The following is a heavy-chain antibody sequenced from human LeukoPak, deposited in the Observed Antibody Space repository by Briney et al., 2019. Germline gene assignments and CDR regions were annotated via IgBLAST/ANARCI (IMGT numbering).Heavy chain of an antibody. Sequence: TGGSLRLSCAASGFTFSSYAMSWVRQAPGKGLEWVSAISGSGGSTYYADSVKGRFTISRDNSKNTLYLQMNSLRAEDTAVYYCAKTRGLQLAKGTDWFDPWGQGTLVTVSS. J-gene: IGHJ5*02. CDR1: GFTFSSYA. CDR2: ISGSGGST. CDR3: AKTRGLQLAKGTDWFDP. D-gene: IGHD6-13*01. V-gene: IGHV3-23*01.